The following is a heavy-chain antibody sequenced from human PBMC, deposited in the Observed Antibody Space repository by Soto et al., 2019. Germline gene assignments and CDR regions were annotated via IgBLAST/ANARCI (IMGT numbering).Heavy chain of an antibody. CDR1: GFTFSSYW. Sequence: GSLRLSCAASGFTFSSYWMHWVRQAPGKGLVWVSGINGDGKTATYADSVKGRFIISRDNAKNILYLQMNSLTADDTAVYYCARPRYDGSGTPFDHWGQGGLVTVSS. V-gene: IGHV3-74*01. J-gene: IGHJ4*02. CDR2: INGDGKTA. D-gene: IGHD3-22*01. CDR3: ARPRYDGSGTPFDH.